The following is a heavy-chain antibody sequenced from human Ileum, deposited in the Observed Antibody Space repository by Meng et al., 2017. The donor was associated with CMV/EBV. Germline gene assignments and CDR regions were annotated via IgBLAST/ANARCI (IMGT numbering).Heavy chain of an antibody. CDR3: ARDAMCPGIEGCYFDY. CDR2: ISGSGSSM. J-gene: IGHJ4*02. D-gene: IGHD1-1*01. Sequence: GESLKISCAASGFTFSSYEMYWVRQAPGMGLEWVSYISGSGSSMYYADSVKGRFTVSRDNAKNSLYLQMNSLRPEDTAVYYCARDAMCPGIEGCYFDYWGQGTLVTVSS. V-gene: IGHV3-48*03. CDR1: GFTFSSYE.